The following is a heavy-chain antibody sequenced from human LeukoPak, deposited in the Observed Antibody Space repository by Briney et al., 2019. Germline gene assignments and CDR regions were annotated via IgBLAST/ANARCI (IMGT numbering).Heavy chain of an antibody. D-gene: IGHD6-13*01. CDR1: GFTFSDYY. V-gene: IGHV3-11*04. CDR3: ARDGSAGPFDY. Sequence: GALRLSCAASGFTFSDYYMSWIRQAPGKGLEWVSYISSSGTTIYYADSVKGRFTISRDNAKNSLYLQMNSLRAEDTAVYYCARDGSAGPFDYWGQGTLVTVSS. J-gene: IGHJ4*02. CDR2: ISSSGTTI.